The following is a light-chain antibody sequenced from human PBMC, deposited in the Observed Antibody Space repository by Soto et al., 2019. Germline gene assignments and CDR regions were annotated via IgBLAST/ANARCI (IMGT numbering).Light chain of an antibody. J-gene: IGLJ2*01. CDR2: VNNDGSH. Sequence: QSVLTQSPSASASLGASVKLTCTLSSGHRTYAIAWHQQQPEKGPRYLMKVNNDGSHTKGDVIPDLFSGSSSGAERYLTISSLQSEDEDYYYCQTWGTGIQVVFGGGTKLTVL. V-gene: IGLV4-69*01. CDR3: QTWGTGIQVV. CDR1: SGHRTYA.